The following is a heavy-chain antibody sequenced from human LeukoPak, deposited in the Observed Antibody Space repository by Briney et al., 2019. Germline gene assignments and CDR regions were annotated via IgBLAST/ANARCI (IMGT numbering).Heavy chain of an antibody. CDR2: ISSSGSTI. Sequence: GRSRRLSCAASGFTFSSYEMNWVRQAPGKGLEWVSYISSSGSTIYYADSVKGRFTISRDNAKNSLYLQMNSLRAEDTAVYYCARDPGSGSYYPPGYYYGMDVWGKGTTVTVSS. CDR3: ARDPGSGSYYPPGYYYGMDV. V-gene: IGHV3-48*03. CDR1: GFTFSSYE. D-gene: IGHD3-10*01. J-gene: IGHJ6*04.